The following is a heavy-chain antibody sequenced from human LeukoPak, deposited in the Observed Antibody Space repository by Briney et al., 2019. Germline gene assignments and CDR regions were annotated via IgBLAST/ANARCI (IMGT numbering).Heavy chain of an antibody. V-gene: IGHV3-48*04. Sequence: PGGSLRLSCAASGFTFSSYSMNWVRQAPGKGLEWVSYISSSSSTIYYADSVKGRFTISRDNAKNSLYLQMNSLRAEDTAVYYCASGGVNMVRGVIHDYWGQGTLVTVSS. CDR1: GFTFSSYS. CDR3: ASGGVNMVRGVIHDY. J-gene: IGHJ4*02. CDR2: ISSSSSTI. D-gene: IGHD3-10*01.